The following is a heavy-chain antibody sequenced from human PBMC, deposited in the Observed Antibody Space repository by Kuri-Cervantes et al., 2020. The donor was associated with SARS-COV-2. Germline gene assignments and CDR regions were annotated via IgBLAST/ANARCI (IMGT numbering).Heavy chain of an antibody. Sequence: ESLKISCTVSGGSISSYYWSWIRQPPGKGLEWIGYFYYSGITNYNPPLKNRVTMSVDTSKNQFSLNLSSVTAADTAVYYCARDNILFSGSGFDYWGQGTLVTVSS. CDR1: GGSISSYY. CDR2: FYYSGIT. V-gene: IGHV4-59*01. CDR3: ARDNILFSGSGFDY. J-gene: IGHJ4*02. D-gene: IGHD1-26*01.